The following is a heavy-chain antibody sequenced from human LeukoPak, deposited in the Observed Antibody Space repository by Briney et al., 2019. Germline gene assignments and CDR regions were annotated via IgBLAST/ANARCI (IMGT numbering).Heavy chain of an antibody. Sequence: GASVKVSCKASGYTFTGYYMHWVRQAPGQGLEWMGWINPNSGGTNYAQKFQGRVTMTRDTSISTAYMELSRLRSDDTAVYYCARRYCSGGSCYEVDYWGQGTLVTVPS. V-gene: IGHV1-2*02. CDR2: INPNSGGT. D-gene: IGHD2-15*01. CDR1: GYTFTGYY. CDR3: ARRYCSGGSCYEVDY. J-gene: IGHJ4*02.